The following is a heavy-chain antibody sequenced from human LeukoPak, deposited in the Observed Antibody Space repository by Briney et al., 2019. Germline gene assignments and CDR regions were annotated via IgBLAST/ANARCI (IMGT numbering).Heavy chain of an antibody. D-gene: IGHD1-26*01. Sequence: ASVTVSCKASGYTFTGYYMHWVRQAPGQGLEWMGWINPNSGGTNYAQKFQGRVTMTRDTSISTAYMELSRLRSDDTAVYYCARDLRLRAGSYYGSWGQGTLVTVSS. J-gene: IGHJ4*02. CDR3: ARDLRLRAGSYYGS. CDR2: INPNSGGT. CDR1: GYTFTGYY. V-gene: IGHV1-2*02.